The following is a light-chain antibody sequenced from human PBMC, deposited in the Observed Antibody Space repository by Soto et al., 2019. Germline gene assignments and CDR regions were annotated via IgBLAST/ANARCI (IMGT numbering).Light chain of an antibody. V-gene: IGKV1-5*01. CDR2: DAS. CDR3: QQYNSYSPLT. CDR1: QSISSW. J-gene: IGKJ1*01. Sequence: DIQMTQSPSTLSASVGDRVTITCRASQSISSWLAWYQQKPGKAPKLLIYDASSLKSGVPSRFSGSGSGTEFTLHISSLQPDDIATNYCQQYNSYSPLTFGQGTKVEIK.